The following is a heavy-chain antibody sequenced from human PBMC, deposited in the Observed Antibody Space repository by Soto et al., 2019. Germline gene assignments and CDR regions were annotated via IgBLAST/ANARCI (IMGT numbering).Heavy chain of an antibody. CDR3: ARDACSGGSCYGYYGMDV. D-gene: IGHD2-15*01. J-gene: IGHJ6*02. CDR1: GGTFSSYG. V-gene: IGHV1-69*13. CDR2: IIPIFGTA. Sequence: SVKVSCKASGGTFSSYGISWVRQAPGQGLEWMGGIIPIFGTANYAQKFQGRVTITADESTSTAYMELSRLRSDDTAVYYCARDACSGGSCYGYYGMDVWGQGTTVTVSS.